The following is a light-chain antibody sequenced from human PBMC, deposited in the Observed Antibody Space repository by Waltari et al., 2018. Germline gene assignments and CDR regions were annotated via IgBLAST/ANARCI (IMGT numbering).Light chain of an antibody. CDR2: GDS. J-gene: IGKJ4*01. Sequence: EIVMTQSPATLSVSPGERATLSCRASQRISTNLAWYQQKPGQAPRLLIYGDSTRATGIPARFMGSGSGTDFTLSISSLQSEDFAVYYCQQYNNWPLTFGGGTKVEIK. V-gene: IGKV3-15*01. CDR3: QQYNNWPLT. CDR1: QRISTN.